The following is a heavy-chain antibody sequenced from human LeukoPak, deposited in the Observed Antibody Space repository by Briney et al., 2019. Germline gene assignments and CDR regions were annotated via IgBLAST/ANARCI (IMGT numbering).Heavy chain of an antibody. CDR1: SGSITSYY. J-gene: IGHJ3*02. Sequence: SETLSLTCSVSSGSITSYYWSWLRQPPGKGLEWIGYIYCSGSTNYNPSVKSRVTMSVDTSKNQFSLKLNSVTAADTAVYYCATLWRLGASTGEAFDIWGQGTMVTVSS. CDR3: ATLWRLGASTGEAFDI. V-gene: IGHV4-59*01. CDR2: IYCSGST. D-gene: IGHD1-26*01.